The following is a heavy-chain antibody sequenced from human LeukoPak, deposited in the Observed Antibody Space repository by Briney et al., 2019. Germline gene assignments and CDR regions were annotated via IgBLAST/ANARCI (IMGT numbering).Heavy chain of an antibody. D-gene: IGHD5-18*01. CDR3: TRGPIQLWLYHGMDV. J-gene: IGHJ6*02. V-gene: IGHV3-49*04. CDR1: GFTFGDHA. Sequence: GGSLRLSCTVSGFTFGDHAMSWVRQAPGPGREWVGFIRSKTYGGTTEYAASVKGRFIISRDDSTSIAYLQMISLKTEDAAVYYCTRGPIQLWLYHGMDVWGQGTTVTVSS. CDR2: IRSKTYGGTT.